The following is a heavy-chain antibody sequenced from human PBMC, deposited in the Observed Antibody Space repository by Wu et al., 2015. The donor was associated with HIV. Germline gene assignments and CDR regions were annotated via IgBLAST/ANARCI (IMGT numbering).Heavy chain of an antibody. D-gene: IGHD3-10*01. J-gene: IGHJ4*02. CDR2: IIPLFRTT. CDR3: ARGPYSYGSGIYYLDY. Sequence: QVQLVQSGAEVKKPGSSVKVSCTASGGTFSSFAISWVRQAPGQGLEWMGRIIPLFRTTNYAQEFQGRVTITADESTSTAFMELSSLRSEDTAVYYCARGPYSYGSGIYYLDYWGQGTLVTVSS. V-gene: IGHV1-69*18. CDR1: GGTFSSFA.